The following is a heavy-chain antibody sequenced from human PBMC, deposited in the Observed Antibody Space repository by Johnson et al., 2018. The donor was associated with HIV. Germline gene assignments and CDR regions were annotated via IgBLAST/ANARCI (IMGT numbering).Heavy chain of an antibody. CDR2: MPFYESDG. V-gene: IGHV3-30*02. CDR1: GFTFSSYW. CDR3: AKGPQGIATPDAFDI. Sequence: QVHLVESGGGLVQPGWSLRLSCAASGFTFSSYWMHWVRQAPGKGLEWVAFMPFYESDGYYADFVKGRLTISRDSSKNTLYLEMNSLRAEDTAVYYCAKGPQGIATPDAFDIWGQGTMVTVSS. J-gene: IGHJ3*02. D-gene: IGHD2-21*01.